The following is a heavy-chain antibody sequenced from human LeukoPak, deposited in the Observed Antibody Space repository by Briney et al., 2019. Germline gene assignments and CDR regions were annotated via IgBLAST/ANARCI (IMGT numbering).Heavy chain of an antibody. D-gene: IGHD3-22*01. CDR1: GFNFDDYA. CDR2: ISWNSGSI. J-gene: IGHJ4*02. CDR3: AKDISHYYDSSGYYGY. Sequence: GGSLRLSCTVSGFNFDDYAMHWVRQAPGKGLEWVSGISWNSGSIGYADSVKGRFTISRDNAKNSLYLQKNSLRAEGTALYYCAKDISHYYDSSGYYGYWGQGTLVTVSS. V-gene: IGHV3-9*01.